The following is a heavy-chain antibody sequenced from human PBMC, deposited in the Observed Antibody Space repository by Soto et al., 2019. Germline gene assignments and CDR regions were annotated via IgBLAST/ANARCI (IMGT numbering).Heavy chain of an antibody. D-gene: IGHD3-22*01. CDR3: AKDTGYDSSGYYSCYFDY. Sequence: PGGSLRLSCAASGFTLSSYAMSWVRQAPGKGLEWVSAISGSGGSTYYADSVKGRFTISRDNSKNTLYLQMNSLRAEDTAVYYCAKDTGYDSSGYYSCYFDYWGQGTLVTVSS. V-gene: IGHV3-23*01. CDR2: ISGSGGST. CDR1: GFTLSSYA. J-gene: IGHJ4*02.